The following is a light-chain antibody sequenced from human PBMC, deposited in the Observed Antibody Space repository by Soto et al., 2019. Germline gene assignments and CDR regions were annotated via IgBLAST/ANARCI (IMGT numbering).Light chain of an antibody. J-gene: IGKJ4*01. CDR1: QSLVYSDGNTY. Sequence: DVVMTQSPLSLPVTLVQPASISCRSSQSLVYSDGNTYLKWFQQRPGQSPRRLIYQVPNRDSGVPDRFSGSRSGTEFTLKISRLAAEDVGIDYCLQDTHQPLTVGGGTKVEIK. CDR3: LQDTHQPLT. CDR2: QVP. V-gene: IGKV2-30*01.